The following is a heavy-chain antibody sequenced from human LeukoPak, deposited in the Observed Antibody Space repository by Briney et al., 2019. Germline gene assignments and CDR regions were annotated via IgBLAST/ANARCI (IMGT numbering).Heavy chain of an antibody. J-gene: IGHJ4*02. V-gene: IGHV3-9*01. CDR3: VKDIGGDVIPRRFDY. Sequence: GGSLRLSCAASGFTFDDYTMHWVRQVPGKGLEWVSGIACNSGITGYADSVKGRFTISRDNAKNSLSLQMNSLRAEDTAFYYCVKDIGGDVIPRRFDYWGQGTLVTVSS. CDR2: IACNSGIT. CDR1: GFTFDDYT. D-gene: IGHD3-10*01.